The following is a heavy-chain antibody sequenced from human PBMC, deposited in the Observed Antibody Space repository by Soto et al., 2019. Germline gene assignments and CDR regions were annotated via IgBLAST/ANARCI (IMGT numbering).Heavy chain of an antibody. CDR2: IIPIFGTA. D-gene: IGHD6-13*01. J-gene: IGHJ5*02. V-gene: IGHV1-69*01. CDR1: GGTFSSYA. Sequence: QVQLVQSGAEVKKPGSSVKVSCKASGGTFSSYAISWVRQAPGQGLEWMGGIIPIFGTANYAQKFQGRVTITAEESTSTAYMELSSLRSEDTAVYYCARDRGSDSSSWFGRGPNWFDPWGQGTLVTVSS. CDR3: ARDRGSDSSSWFGRGPNWFDP.